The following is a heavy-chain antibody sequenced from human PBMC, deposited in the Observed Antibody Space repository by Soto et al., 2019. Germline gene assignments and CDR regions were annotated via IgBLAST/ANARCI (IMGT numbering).Heavy chain of an antibody. J-gene: IGHJ6*02. CDR3: ARRYCISTSCYVGYYGMDF. D-gene: IGHD2-2*01. Sequence: QVQLQESGPGLVKPSGTLSLTCAVSGGSISSSNWWSWVRQPPGKGLEWIGEIYHSGSTNYNPSLKSRVTISVDKSKNQFSMKLSTVTAADTAVYYCARRYCISTSCYVGYYGMDFWGQGTTITVSS. CDR2: IYHSGST. V-gene: IGHV4-4*02. CDR1: GGSISSSNW.